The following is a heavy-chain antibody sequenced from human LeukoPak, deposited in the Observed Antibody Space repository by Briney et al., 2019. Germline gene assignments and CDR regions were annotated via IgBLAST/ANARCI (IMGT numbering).Heavy chain of an antibody. Sequence: TLSLTCTVSGDSISSDTYYWSWIRQHPGKDLEWIGYIYHSGSTYYNPSLMSRITISVDTSKNQFSLKLSSVTAADTAVYYCARTSIATPHFDYWGQGTLATVPS. J-gene: IGHJ4*02. D-gene: IGHD6-6*01. V-gene: IGHV4-31*03. CDR3: ARTSIATPHFDY. CDR2: IYHSGST. CDR1: GDSISSDTYY.